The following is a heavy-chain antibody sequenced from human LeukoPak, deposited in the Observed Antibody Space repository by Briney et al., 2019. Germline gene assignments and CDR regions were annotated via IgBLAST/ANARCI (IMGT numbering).Heavy chain of an antibody. CDR1: GDSVSSHSAA. J-gene: IGHJ3*02. D-gene: IGHD6-19*01. Sequence: SQTLSLTCAISGDSVSSHSAAWNWIRQSPSRGLEWLGRTYYRSKWYNDYAVSVKGRITINPDTSKNQFSLQLNSVTPEDTAVYYCARVVAGLLSYAFDIWGQGTMVTVSS. V-gene: IGHV6-1*01. CDR2: TYYRSKWYN. CDR3: ARVVAGLLSYAFDI.